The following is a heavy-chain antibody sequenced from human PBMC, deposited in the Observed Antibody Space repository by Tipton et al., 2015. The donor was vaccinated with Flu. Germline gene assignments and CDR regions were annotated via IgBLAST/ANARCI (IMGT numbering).Heavy chain of an antibody. CDR1: GGSISSNRYY. V-gene: IGHV4-39*07. CDR3: ARVLPILGATRSYFDY. Sequence: LRLSCTVSGGSISSNRYYWGWIRQPPGKGLEWIGSIYHSGSTYYNPSLKSRVTISVDTSKNQFSLKLTSVTAADTAVYYCARVLPILGATRSYFDYWGQGTLVTVSA. CDR2: IYHSGST. D-gene: IGHD1-26*01. J-gene: IGHJ4*02.